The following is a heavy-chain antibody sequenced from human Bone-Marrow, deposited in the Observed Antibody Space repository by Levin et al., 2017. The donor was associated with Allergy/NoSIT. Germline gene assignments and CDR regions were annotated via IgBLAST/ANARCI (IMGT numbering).Heavy chain of an antibody. CDR2: TYTSGST. J-gene: IGHJ4*02. CDR3: ARGRYSGYDSLFFFDY. Sequence: SETLSLTCTVSGVSISSGSYYWSWVRQPAGKGLEWIGRTYTSGSTNYNPSLKSRVTISVDTSKNQFSLKLSSVTVADTAVYFCARGRYSGYDSLFFFDYWGQGALVTVSS. V-gene: IGHV4-61*02. CDR1: GVSISSGSYY. D-gene: IGHD5-12*01.